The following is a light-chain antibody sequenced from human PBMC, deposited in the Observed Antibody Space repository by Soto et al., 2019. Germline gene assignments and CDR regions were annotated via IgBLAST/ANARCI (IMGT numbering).Light chain of an antibody. CDR3: GLHTGSGISV. J-gene: IGLJ2*01. V-gene: IGLV8-61*01. Sequence: QTVVTQEPSFSVSPGGTVTLTCGLNSGSVSTSDYPSWYQQTPGPAPRTLIYSTTTRSSGVPDRFSGSILGNQAALTITGAKADDDADYYCGLHTGSGISVFGGWTKLTVL. CDR1: SGSVSTSDY. CDR2: STT.